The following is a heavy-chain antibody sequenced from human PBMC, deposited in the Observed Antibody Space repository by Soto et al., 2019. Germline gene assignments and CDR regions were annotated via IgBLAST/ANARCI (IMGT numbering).Heavy chain of an antibody. D-gene: IGHD6-13*01. CDR1: GFTFSSYS. Sequence: GGSLRLSCAASGFTFSSYSMNWVRQAPGKGLEWVSSISSSSSYIYYADSVKGRFTISRDNAKNSLYLQMNSLRAEDTAVYYCARDEPLEYSSSFWRWFDPWGQGTLVTVSS. V-gene: IGHV3-21*01. CDR3: ARDEPLEYSSSFWRWFDP. J-gene: IGHJ5*02. CDR2: ISSSSSYI.